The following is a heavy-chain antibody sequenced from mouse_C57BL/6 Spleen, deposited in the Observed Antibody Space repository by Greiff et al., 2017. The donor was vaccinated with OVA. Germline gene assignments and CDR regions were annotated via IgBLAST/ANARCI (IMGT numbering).Heavy chain of an antibody. D-gene: IGHD1-1*01. CDR2: IDPANGNT. CDR1: GFNIKNTY. CDR3: ARYDYYGSSYFDY. Sequence: VQLKESVAELVRPGASVKLSCTASGFNIKNTYMHWVKQRPEQGLEWIGRIDPANGNTKYAPKFQGKATITADTSSNTAYLQLSSLTSEDTAIYYCARYDYYGSSYFDYWGQGTTLTVSS. J-gene: IGHJ2*01. V-gene: IGHV14-3*01.